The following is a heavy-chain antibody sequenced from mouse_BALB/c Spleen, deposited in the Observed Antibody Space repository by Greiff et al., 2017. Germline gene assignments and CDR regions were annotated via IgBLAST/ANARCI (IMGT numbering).Heavy chain of an antibody. J-gene: IGHJ4*01. D-gene: IGHD2-4*01. CDR2: INPYNDGT. V-gene: IGHV1-14*01. CDR1: GYTFTSYV. CDR3: AREGIYYDYDEVLYAMDY. Sequence: VQLQQSGPELVKPGASVKMSCKASGYTFTSYVMHWVKQKPGQGLEWIGYINPYNDGTKYNEKFKGKATLTSDKSSSTAYMELSSLTSEDSAVYFCAREGIYYDYDEVLYAMDYWGQGTSVTVSS.